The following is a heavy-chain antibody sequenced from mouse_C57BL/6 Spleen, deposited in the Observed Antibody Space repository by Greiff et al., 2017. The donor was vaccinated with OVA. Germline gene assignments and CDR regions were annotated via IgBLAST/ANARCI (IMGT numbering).Heavy chain of an antibody. J-gene: IGHJ2*01. CDR2: INPYNGDT. CDR1: GYSFTGYF. V-gene: IGHV1-20*01. D-gene: IGHD1-1*01. Sequence: EVQLQQSGPELVKPGDSVKISCKASGYSFTGYFMNWVMQSHGKSLEWIGRINPYNGDTFYNQKFKGKATLTVDKSSSTAHMELRSLTSEDSAVYYCARSNGDYYGSSDVVYFDYWGQGTTLTVSS. CDR3: ARSNGDYYGSSDVVYFDY.